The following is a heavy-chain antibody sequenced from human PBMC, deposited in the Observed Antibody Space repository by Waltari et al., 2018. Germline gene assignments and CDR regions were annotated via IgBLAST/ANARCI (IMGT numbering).Heavy chain of an antibody. CDR2: IYYSGST. CDR1: GGSISSSSYY. D-gene: IGHD6-13*01. CDR3: VTLGIAAAGPGVY. Sequence: QLQLQESGPGLVKPSETLSLTCTVSGGSISSSSYYWGWIRQPPGKGLEWIGSIYYSGSTYYNPSLKSRVTISVDTSKNQFSLKLSSVTAADTAVYYCVTLGIAAAGPGVYWGQGTLVTVCS. V-gene: IGHV4-39*01. J-gene: IGHJ4*02.